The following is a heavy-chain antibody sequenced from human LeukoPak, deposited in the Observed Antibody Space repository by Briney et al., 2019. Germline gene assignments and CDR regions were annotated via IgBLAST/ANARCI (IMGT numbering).Heavy chain of an antibody. V-gene: IGHV4-38-2*01. CDR2: IYHSGST. CDR3: ARTEQVDYYMDV. D-gene: IGHD1-14*01. J-gene: IGHJ6*03. CDR1: GYSIGSGYY. Sequence: SETLSLTCAVSGYSIGSGYYWGWIRQPPGKGLEWIGSIYHSGSTYYNPSLKSRVTISVDTSKNQFSLKLSSVTAADTAVYYCARTEQVDYYMDVWGKGTTVTVSS.